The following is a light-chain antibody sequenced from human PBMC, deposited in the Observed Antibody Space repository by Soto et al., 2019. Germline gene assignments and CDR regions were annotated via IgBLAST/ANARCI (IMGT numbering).Light chain of an antibody. Sequence: DIQMTQSPSSLSVSVGDRVTITCQASHDITNFLNWYQQKPGKAPKLLIYDVSKLETGVPSRFSGSGSGTEFTLTISSLQPDDFATYYCQQYNSYPLTFGGGTKVEIK. CDR2: DVS. CDR3: QQYNSYPLT. J-gene: IGKJ4*01. V-gene: IGKV1-33*01. CDR1: HDITNF.